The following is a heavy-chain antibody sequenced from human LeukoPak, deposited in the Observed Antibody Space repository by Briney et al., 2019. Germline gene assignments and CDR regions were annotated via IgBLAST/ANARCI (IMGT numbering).Heavy chain of an antibody. J-gene: IGHJ4*02. CDR1: GFTFSSYA. Sequence: QPGGSLRLSCAASGFTFSSYAMHWVRQAPGKGLEWVAVISYDGSNKYYADSVKGRFTISRDNSKNTLYLQMNSLRAEDTAVYYCYVVPAAIIGYSSGWGFDYWGQGTLVTVSS. CDR2: ISYDGSNK. CDR3: YVVPAAIIGYSSGWGFDY. D-gene: IGHD6-19*01. V-gene: IGHV3-30*04.